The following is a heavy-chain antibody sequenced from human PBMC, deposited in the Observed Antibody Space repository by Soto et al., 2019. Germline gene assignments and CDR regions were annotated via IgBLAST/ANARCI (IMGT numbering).Heavy chain of an antibody. J-gene: IGHJ3*02. CDR2: INAGNGNT. CDR3: AGTSYDILTGYSLGAFDI. Sequence: SVKVSCKASGYTFTSYAMHWVRQAPGQRLEWMGWINAGNGNTKYSQKFQGRVTITRDTSASTAYMELSSLRSEDTAVYYCAGTSYDILTGYSLGAFDIWGQGTMVTVSS. D-gene: IGHD3-9*01. CDR1: GYTFTSYA. V-gene: IGHV1-3*01.